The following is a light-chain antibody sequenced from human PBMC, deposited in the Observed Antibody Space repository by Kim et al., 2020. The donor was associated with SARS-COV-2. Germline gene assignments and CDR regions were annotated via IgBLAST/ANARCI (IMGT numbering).Light chain of an antibody. CDR1: SSNIGTNT. J-gene: IGLJ2*01. V-gene: IGLV1-44*01. CDR3: AVWDDSLNGAV. Sequence: GQRVTISCSGSSSNIGTNTVSWYQQLPGTAPKLLIYSDDLRPSGIPDRFSVSKSGASASLAINGLQSEDEADYHCAVWDDSLNGAVFGGGTQLTVL. CDR2: SDD.